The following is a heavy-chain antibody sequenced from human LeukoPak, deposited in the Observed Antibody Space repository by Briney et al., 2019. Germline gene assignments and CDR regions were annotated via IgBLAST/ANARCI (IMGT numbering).Heavy chain of an antibody. V-gene: IGHV4-59*12. Sequence: SETLSLTCTVSGDSIRNFYWSWIRQTPGKGLEWIGYIYYSGSTNYNPSLKSRISMSVDPSKNQFSLKLHSVTAADTAVYYCARGTTVTTAWGQGTLVTVSS. CDR2: IYYSGST. CDR1: GDSIRNFY. J-gene: IGHJ4*02. D-gene: IGHD4-17*01. CDR3: ARGTTVTTA.